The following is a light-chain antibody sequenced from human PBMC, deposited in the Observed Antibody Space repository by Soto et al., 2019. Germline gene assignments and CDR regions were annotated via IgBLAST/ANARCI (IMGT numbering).Light chain of an antibody. V-gene: IGLV1-51*01. J-gene: IGLJ1*01. CDR1: SSNIGGNS. Sequence: QSVMTQPPSVSAAPGQRVTISCSGSSSNIGGNSVSWYQQLPGTAPKLPIYDDDKRPSGIPDRFSGSKSGTSATLGITGFQTGDEADHYCGSWDNSLSAYVFGTGTKVTVL. CDR2: DDD. CDR3: GSWDNSLSAYV.